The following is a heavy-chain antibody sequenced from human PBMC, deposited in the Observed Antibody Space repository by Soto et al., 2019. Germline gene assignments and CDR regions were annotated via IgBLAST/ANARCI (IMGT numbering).Heavy chain of an antibody. CDR2: IYYSGRT. Sequence: KTSETLSLTCAVSGGYISSGGYFWSWIRQNPGKGLEWIGNIYYSGRTYYSPSLKSRVTISVDTSKNQFSLKLSSVTAADTAVYYCARFAKEENPKVGSWYYFDYWGQGTRVTVSS. CDR3: ARFAKEENPKVGSWYYFDY. CDR1: GGYISSGGYF. V-gene: IGHV4-31*11. J-gene: IGHJ4*02. D-gene: IGHD2-21*01.